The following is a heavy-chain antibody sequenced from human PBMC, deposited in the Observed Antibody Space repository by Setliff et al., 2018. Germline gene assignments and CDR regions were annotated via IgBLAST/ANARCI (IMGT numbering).Heavy chain of an antibody. CDR3: AKDISRTGYYYLDY. CDR2: INSDGSST. Sequence: PGGSLRLSCAASGFTFSSYWMHWVRQVPGKGLVWVSRINSDGSSTVYADSVKGRFTISRDNAKDTLYLQMNSLRAEDTAVYYCAKDISRTGYYYLDYWGRGTLVTVSS. D-gene: IGHD3-9*01. CDR1: GFTFSSYW. J-gene: IGHJ4*02. V-gene: IGHV3-74*01.